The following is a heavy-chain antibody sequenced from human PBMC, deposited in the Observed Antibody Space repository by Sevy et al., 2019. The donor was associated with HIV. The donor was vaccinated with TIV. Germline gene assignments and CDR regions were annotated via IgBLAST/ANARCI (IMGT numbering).Heavy chain of an antibody. V-gene: IGHV4-34*01. Sequence: SETLSLTCAVYGGSLSGYYWSWIRQTPGKRLEWIGDIIPSGDTNYNPSLKSRVTISIDTSKNQFSLKLNSVTAADTAMYFCARGQWEHPDWGQGSLVTVSS. CDR3: ARGQWEHPD. D-gene: IGHD1-26*01. CDR1: GGSLSGYY. J-gene: IGHJ4*02. CDR2: IIPSGDT.